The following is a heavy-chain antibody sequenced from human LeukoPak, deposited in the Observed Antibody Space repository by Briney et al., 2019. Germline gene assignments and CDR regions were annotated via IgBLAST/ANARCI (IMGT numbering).Heavy chain of an antibody. D-gene: IGHD1-26*01. CDR3: ARDGIVGATDLDY. V-gene: IGHV1-8*03. CDR2: MNPNSGNT. CDR1: GYTFTSYD. Sequence: ASVKVSCKASGYTFTSYDINWVRQATGQGLEWMGWMNPNSGNTGYAQKFQGRVTITRNTSISTAYMELSRLRSDDTAVYYCARDGIVGATDLDYWGQGTLVTVSS. J-gene: IGHJ4*02.